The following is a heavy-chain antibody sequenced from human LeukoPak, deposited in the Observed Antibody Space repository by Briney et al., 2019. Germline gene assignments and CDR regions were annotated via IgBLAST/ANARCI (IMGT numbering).Heavy chain of an antibody. Sequence: SETLSLTCTVSGGSISSYYWSWIRQPPGKGLEWIGYIYYSGSTNYNPSLKSRVTISVDTSKNQFSLKLSSVTAADTAVYYCARWDIVVVPAAIAPMDVWGQGTTVTVYS. CDR3: ARWDIVVVPAAIAPMDV. D-gene: IGHD2-2*01. J-gene: IGHJ6*02. CDR1: GGSISSYY. CDR2: IYYSGST. V-gene: IGHV4-59*01.